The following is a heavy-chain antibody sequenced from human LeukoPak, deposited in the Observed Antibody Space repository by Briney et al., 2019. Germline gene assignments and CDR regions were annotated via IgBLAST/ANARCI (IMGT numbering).Heavy chain of an antibody. Sequence: SETLSLTCAVSGGSIRSSSYNWGWIRQPPGKGLELIGSIHYTGSTYYNPSLKSRVTISVDTSNNQFSLKLTSVTAADTAVYYCARTGGSFYFYYYMDVWGKGTTVTVSS. CDR2: IHYTGST. CDR1: GGSIRSSSYN. V-gene: IGHV4-39*07. J-gene: IGHJ6*03. D-gene: IGHD1-26*01. CDR3: ARTGGSFYFYYYMDV.